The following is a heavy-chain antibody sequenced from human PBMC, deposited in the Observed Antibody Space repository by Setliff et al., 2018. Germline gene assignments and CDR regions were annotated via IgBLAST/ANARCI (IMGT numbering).Heavy chain of an antibody. CDR3: ARGPISGSGTYYGAD. J-gene: IGHJ4*02. V-gene: IGHV1-69*13. Sequence: SVKVSCKASGYTFINFGISWVRQAPGQGLEWVGGILPLFGSATYARKFQGRVTITADESTSTTYMEVSSLTSEDTAEYFCARGPISGSGTYYGADWGQGTLVTVSS. D-gene: IGHD3-10*01. CDR1: GYTFINFG. CDR2: ILPLFGSA.